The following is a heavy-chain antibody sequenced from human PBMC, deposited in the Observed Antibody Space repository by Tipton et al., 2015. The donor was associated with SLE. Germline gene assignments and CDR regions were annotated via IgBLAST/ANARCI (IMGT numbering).Heavy chain of an antibody. D-gene: IGHD4-17*01. V-gene: IGHV3-23*01. CDR2: ISGSGGST. J-gene: IGHJ4*02. CDR1: GFTFSSYG. Sequence: SLRLSCAASGFTFSSYGMSWVRQAPGKGLEWVSGISGSGGSTYYADSVKGRFTISRDNSKNTLFLQVNGLRADDTAVYYCAKDRTGVTTLLNYFDSWGQGTLVTVSS. CDR3: AKDRTGVTTLLNYFDS.